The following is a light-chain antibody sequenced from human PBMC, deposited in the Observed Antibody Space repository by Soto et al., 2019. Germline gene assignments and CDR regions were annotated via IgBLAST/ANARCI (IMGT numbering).Light chain of an antibody. CDR3: QQRNVWPPIT. Sequence: EIVLTQSPGTLSLSPGERATLSCGASQSVTSNYLAWYQQKPGQAPRLLIFDSTLRANGVPDRFGGSRSGTEFTLTINSLEPEDFAVYYCQQRNVWPPITFGQGTRLEIK. V-gene: IGKV3D-20*02. J-gene: IGKJ5*01. CDR2: DST. CDR1: QSVTSNY.